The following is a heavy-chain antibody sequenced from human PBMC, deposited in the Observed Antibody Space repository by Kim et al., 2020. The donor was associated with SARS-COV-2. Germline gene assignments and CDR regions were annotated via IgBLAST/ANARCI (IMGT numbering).Heavy chain of an antibody. Sequence: GGSLRLSCAASGFDFDDSLMHWVRQTPERGLEWMSVITGDGGATYYADSVKGRFTISRDNSKKALYLEISPLTTEDSAFYYCAKEGKYFFDYWGQGTLVTVSS. D-gene: IGHD3-10*01. V-gene: IGHV3-43*02. CDR1: GFDFDDSL. CDR3: AKEGKYFFDY. J-gene: IGHJ4*02. CDR2: ITGDGGAT.